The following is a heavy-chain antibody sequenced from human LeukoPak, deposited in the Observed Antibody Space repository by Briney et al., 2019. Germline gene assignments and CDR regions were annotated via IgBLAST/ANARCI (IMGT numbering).Heavy chain of an antibody. D-gene: IGHD2-8*02. V-gene: IGHV3-74*03. J-gene: IGHJ6*02. CDR3: TRVQAGRSGLMDV. CDR1: GFSLSGYW. CDR2: ISPEGSGT. Sequence: GGSLRLSCAASGFSLSGYWMHWVRQAPGKGLVWVSRISPEGSGTTYADSVKGRFTISRDTAKDTVYLQMNSLRDEDAAVYHCTRVQAGRSGLMDVWGRGTTVTVSS.